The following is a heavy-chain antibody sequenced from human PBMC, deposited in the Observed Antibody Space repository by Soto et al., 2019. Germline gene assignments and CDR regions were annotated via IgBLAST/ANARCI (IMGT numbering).Heavy chain of an antibody. J-gene: IGHJ2*01. CDR2: VSHEGSVQ. Sequence: QVQLVESGGGVVQPGGSLRLSCAASGFTFNKYGMHWVRQAPGKGLEWVAVVSHEGSVQYYSDSAKGRFTISRDNSKNTLYLQRNSLRDDDTAVYHCAKEISPRAGKWYFDLWGRGTLVTVSS. D-gene: IGHD6-19*01. CDR1: GFTFNKYG. CDR3: AKEISPRAGKWYFDL. V-gene: IGHV3-30*18.